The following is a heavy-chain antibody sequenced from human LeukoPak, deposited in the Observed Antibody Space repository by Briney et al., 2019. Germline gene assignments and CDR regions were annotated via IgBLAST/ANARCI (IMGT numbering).Heavy chain of an antibody. V-gene: IGHV3-33*01. CDR3: ARKKRVDTDSIMVYYYYAMDV. CDR1: GFTFGSYG. Sequence: GGSLRLSCAASGFTFGSYGMHWVRQAPGKGLEWVAVIWYDGSNRYYADSVKGRFTISRDNSKKTLYLQMNNLRAEDTAVYYCARKKRVDTDSIMVYYYYAMDVWGQGTTVTVSS. D-gene: IGHD5-18*01. J-gene: IGHJ6*02. CDR2: IWYDGSNR.